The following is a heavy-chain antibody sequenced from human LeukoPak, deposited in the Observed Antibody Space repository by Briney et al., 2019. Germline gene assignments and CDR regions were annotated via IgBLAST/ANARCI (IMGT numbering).Heavy chain of an antibody. J-gene: IGHJ3*02. CDR2: ISHSGSI. CDR3: AKELTERWLIDAFDI. V-gene: IGHV3-23*01. CDR1: GFTFSSYA. Sequence: GGTLRLSCAASGFTFSSYAMNWVRQAPGKGLEWVSSISHSGSISYADSVKGRFTISRDNSKNTLYLQMSSLRAEDTAIYYCAKELTERWLIDAFDIWGQGTVVTVSS. D-gene: IGHD6-19*01.